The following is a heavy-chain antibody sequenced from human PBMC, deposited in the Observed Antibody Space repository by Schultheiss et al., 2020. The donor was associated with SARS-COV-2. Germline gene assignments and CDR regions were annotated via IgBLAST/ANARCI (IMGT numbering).Heavy chain of an antibody. CDR3: ARDGVSGSYSGSDY. CDR1: GGSISSSSYY. CDR2: IYYSGST. Sequence: SQTLSLTCTVSGGSISSSSYYWGWIRQHPGKGLEWIGYIYYSGSTYYNPSLKSRVTISVDTSKNQFSLKLSSVTAADTAVYYCARDGVSGSYSGSDYWGQGTLVTVSS. V-gene: IGHV4-31*03. D-gene: IGHD1-26*01. J-gene: IGHJ4*02.